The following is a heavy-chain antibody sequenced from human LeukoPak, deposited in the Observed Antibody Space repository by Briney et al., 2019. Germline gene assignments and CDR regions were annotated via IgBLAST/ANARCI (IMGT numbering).Heavy chain of an antibody. J-gene: IGHJ4*02. CDR3: VTLGGGVPIAIVDY. CDR1: GYTPTELS. D-gene: IGHD3-16*01. CDR2: FEPEDGER. V-gene: IGHV1-24*01. Sequence: ASVKVSCKVSGYTPTELSLHWVRQAAGKGLGWMGGFEPEDGERVYAQTFQGRVAMTEDTSTDTAYMELSSLTSEDTAVYYCVTLGGGVPIAIVDYWGQGTLVTVSS.